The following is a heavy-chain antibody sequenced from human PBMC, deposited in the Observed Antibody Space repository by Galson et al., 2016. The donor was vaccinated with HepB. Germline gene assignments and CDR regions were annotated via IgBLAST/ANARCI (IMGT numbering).Heavy chain of an antibody. V-gene: IGHV6-1*01. D-gene: IGHD6-19*01. Sequence: CAISGDSVSSNSATWNWIRQSPSRGLEWLGRTYYRSKWYNDYAVSVKSRVTINPDTSTNQFSLHLNSVTPEDTAVYYCARDLREALAGTGYYYYGLDVWGQGTTVTVSS. J-gene: IGHJ6*02. CDR2: TYYRSKWYN. CDR3: ARDLREALAGTGYYYYGLDV. CDR1: GDSVSSNSAT.